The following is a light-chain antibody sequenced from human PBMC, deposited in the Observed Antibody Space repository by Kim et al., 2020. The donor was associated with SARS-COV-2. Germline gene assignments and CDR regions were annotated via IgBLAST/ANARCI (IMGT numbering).Light chain of an antibody. J-gene: IGLJ3*02. V-gene: IGLV1-47*01. CDR3: ATWDDSLSVWV. CDR1: RFNIGRNY. CDR2: RNY. Sequence: GQRVSIPCSGSRFNIGRNYVHWYQQFAGTAPKLLIYRNYERPSGVPDRFSGSKSGTSASLAISGLRSEDEADYYCATWDDSLSVWVFGGGTQLTVL.